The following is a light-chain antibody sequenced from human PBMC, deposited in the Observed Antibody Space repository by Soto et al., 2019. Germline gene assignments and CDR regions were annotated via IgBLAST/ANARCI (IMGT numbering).Light chain of an antibody. Sequence: QSVLTQPRSVSGSPGQSVTISCTGTSSDVGSSNYVSWYQQHPGKAPKLIISDVSKRPSGVPDRFSGSKSDNTASLTISGLRDEDEADYFCCSHAGSYVVFGGGTQLTVL. V-gene: IGLV2-11*01. CDR1: SSDVGSSNY. CDR2: DVS. CDR3: CSHAGSYVV. J-gene: IGLJ2*01.